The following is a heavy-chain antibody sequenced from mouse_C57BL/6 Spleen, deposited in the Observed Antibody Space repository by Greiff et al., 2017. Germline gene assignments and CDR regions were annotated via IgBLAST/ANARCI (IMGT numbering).Heavy chain of an antibody. CDR2: IYPRSGNT. CDR3: ARRDLTTVVAKLYYYAMDY. J-gene: IGHJ4*01. D-gene: IGHD1-1*01. CDR1: GYTFTSYG. V-gene: IGHV1-81*01. Sequence: VQLQQSGAELARPGASLKLSCKASGYTFTSYGISWVKQRTGQGLEWIGEIYPRSGNTYYNEKFKGKATLTADKSSSTAYMELRSLTSEDSAVYFCARRDLTTVVAKLYYYAMDYWGQGTSVTVSS.